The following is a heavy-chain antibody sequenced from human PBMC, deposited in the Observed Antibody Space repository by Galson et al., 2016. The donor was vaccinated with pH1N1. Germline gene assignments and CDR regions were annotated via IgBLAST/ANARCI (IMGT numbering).Heavy chain of an antibody. D-gene: IGHD5/OR15-5a*01. CDR1: GYSFTNYW. J-gene: IGHJ3*02. V-gene: IGHV5-51*01. CDR2: IYPGDSDT. CDR3: ARHVGHLRAGSDAFDI. Sequence: QSGAEVKKPGDSLKIPCKASGYSFTNYWIGWVRQMPGKGLEWMGIIYPGDSDTRYSPSFQGQVTISADGSISTAYLRWSSLKASDTAMYYCARHVGHLRAGSDAFDIWGQGTTVTVSS.